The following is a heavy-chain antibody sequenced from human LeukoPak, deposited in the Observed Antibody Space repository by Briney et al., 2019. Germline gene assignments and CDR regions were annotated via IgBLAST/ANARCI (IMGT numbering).Heavy chain of an antibody. CDR1: GFTFSSYA. J-gene: IGHJ2*01. CDR2: IFPSGGEI. Sequence: GGSLRLSCAASGFTFSSYAMIWVRQPPGKGLEWVSSIFPSGGEIHYADSVRGRFTISRDNSKSILSLQMNSLRAEDTAVYCCARDSRVRVRGVIITSWYFDLWGRGTLVTVSS. V-gene: IGHV3-23*01. D-gene: IGHD3-10*01. CDR3: ARDSRVRVRGVIITSWYFDL.